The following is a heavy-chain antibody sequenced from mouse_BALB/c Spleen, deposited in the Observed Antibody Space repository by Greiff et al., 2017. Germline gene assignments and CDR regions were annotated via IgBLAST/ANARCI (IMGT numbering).Heavy chain of an antibody. CDR1: GFTFSSFG. V-gene: IGHV5-17*02. Sequence: EVQVVESGGGLVQPGGSRKLSCAASGFTFSSFGMHWVRQAPEKGLEWVAYISSGSSTIYYADTVKGRFTISRDNPTNTLFLQMTSLRSEDTAKYYCARQDYDGYFDVWGAGTTVTVSS. D-gene: IGHD2-4*01. J-gene: IGHJ1*01. CDR2: ISSGSSTI. CDR3: ARQDYDGYFDV.